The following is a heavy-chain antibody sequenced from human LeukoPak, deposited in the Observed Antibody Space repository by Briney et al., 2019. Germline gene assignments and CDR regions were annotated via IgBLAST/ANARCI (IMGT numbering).Heavy chain of an antibody. CDR2: ISGSGTTM. CDR1: GFTFSSYE. Sequence: PGGSLRLSCVASGFTFSSYEMNWLRQSPGKGLEWVSYISGSGTTMYYADSVKGRFTISRDNTKNSLYLQMNSLRAEDTVIYYCARSVQWLPYWGQGTLVTVSS. D-gene: IGHD6-19*01. J-gene: IGHJ4*02. V-gene: IGHV3-48*03. CDR3: ARSVQWLPY.